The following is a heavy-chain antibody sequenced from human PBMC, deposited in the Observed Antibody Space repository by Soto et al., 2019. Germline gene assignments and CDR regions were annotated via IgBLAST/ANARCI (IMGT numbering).Heavy chain of an antibody. J-gene: IGHJ4*02. V-gene: IGHV1-2*02. CDR1: GYTFTGHY. CDR3: GRGRSGQIVVFY. Sequence: ASVKVSCKASGYTFTGHYIHWVRQAPEQGPEWMGEIGPESGATRYAQKFQGRVPMTRDMSITTVYMELNNLSPDDTAVYYCGRGRSGQIVVFYWGQGTPVTVS. CDR2: IGPESGAT. D-gene: IGHD1-26*01.